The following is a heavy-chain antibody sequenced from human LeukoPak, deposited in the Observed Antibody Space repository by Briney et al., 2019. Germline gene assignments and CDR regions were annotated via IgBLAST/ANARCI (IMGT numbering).Heavy chain of an antibody. Sequence: PSQTLSLTCTVSGDSINSNNYYWSWIRQPAGKGLEWIGRIYSSGRTNYNPSLKSRVTISLDTSRNQFSLRLYSVTPEDTAVYYCARDVTSPPGWLVVLNYYYYYMDVWGKGTTVTVSS. CDR1: GDSINSNNYY. D-gene: IGHD6-19*01. CDR2: IYSSGRT. V-gene: IGHV4-61*02. CDR3: ARDVTSPPGWLVVLNYYYYYMDV. J-gene: IGHJ6*03.